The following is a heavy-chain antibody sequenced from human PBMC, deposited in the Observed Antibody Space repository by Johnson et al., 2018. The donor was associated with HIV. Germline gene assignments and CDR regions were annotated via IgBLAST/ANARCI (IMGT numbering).Heavy chain of an antibody. CDR2: ISFDGTNT. J-gene: IGHJ3*02. V-gene: IGHV3-30-3*01. D-gene: IGHD4-17*01. Sequence: QVQLVESGGGVVQPGRSLRLSCAASGFTFSSMHWDRQAPGKGLEWVAVISFDGTNTYYGDSVKGRFTISRDNAKNSLYLQMNSLRAEDTALYYCARVGGINDYGDPGDAFDIWGQGTMVTVSS. CDR3: ARVGGINDYGDPGDAFDI. CDR1: GFTFSS.